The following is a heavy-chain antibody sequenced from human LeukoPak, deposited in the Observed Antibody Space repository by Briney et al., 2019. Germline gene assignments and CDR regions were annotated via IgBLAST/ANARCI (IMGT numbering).Heavy chain of an antibody. V-gene: IGHV3-33*01. J-gene: IGHJ4*02. Sequence: GGSLRLSCAASGFTFSHYGMHWVRQAPGKGLEWVAVIWYDGSNEYYADSVKGQFTISRDNSKNTLYLQMNSLRAEDTAVYYCARGRGGDYGGNFGHFDYWGQGTLVTVSS. CDR3: ARGRGGDYGGNFGHFDY. D-gene: IGHD4-23*01. CDR2: IWYDGSNE. CDR1: GFTFSHYG.